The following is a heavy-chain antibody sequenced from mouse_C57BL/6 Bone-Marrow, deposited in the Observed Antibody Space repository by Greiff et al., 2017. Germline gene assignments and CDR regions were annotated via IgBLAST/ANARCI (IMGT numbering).Heavy chain of an antibody. CDR3: ARSDVYYAMDD. J-gene: IGHJ4*01. V-gene: IGHV1-19*01. CDR2: INPYNGGT. CDR1: GYTFTDYY. Sequence: EVKLQESGPVLVKPGASVKMSCKASGYTFTDYYMTWVKQSHGKSLEWIGVINPYNGGTSYNQKFKGKATLTVDKSSSTAYMELNILTSEYSAVDFCARSDVYYAMDDWGQGTSVTVSS.